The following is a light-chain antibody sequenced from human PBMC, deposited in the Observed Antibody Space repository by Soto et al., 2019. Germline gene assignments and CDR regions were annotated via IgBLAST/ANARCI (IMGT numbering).Light chain of an antibody. CDR2: GAS. Sequence: EIVMTQSPATLSVSPGATATLSCRASQYVSNKVAWYQQKPGQAPSLLILGASTRATGVPARFSGSGSGTEFTLPISSLQSEDFAAYYCKQYKEWPPFTFGQGTRLEIK. CDR1: QYVSNK. CDR3: KQYKEWPPFT. V-gene: IGKV3-15*01. J-gene: IGKJ5*01.